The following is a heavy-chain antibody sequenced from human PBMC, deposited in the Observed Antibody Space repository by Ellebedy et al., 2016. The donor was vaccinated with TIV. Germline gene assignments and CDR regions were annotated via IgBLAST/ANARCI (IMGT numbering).Heavy chain of an antibody. CDR3: VRHSAVTRGYFDY. J-gene: IGHJ4*02. CDR2: IYYSGST. V-gene: IGHV4-39*01. CDR1: GGSISSSNYY. Sequence: MPSETLSLTCTVSGGSISSSNYYRGWIRQPPGKGLEWIGSIYYSGSTYYNPSLRSRVTISVDTSKNQIPLKLSSVTAADTAVYYCVRHSAVTRGYFDYWGQGTLVTVSS. D-gene: IGHD4-17*01.